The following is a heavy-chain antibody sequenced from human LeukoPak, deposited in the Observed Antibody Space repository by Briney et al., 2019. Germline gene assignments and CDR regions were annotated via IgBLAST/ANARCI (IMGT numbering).Heavy chain of an antibody. Sequence: SETLSLTCTVSGDSISSSSYYWGWIRQPPGKGLEWIGSIYYSGTTYYTPSLKSRVSISVDTSKNQFSLRLNSPTATDTAVYYCARHHAHYFYYMAVWGKGTTAIVSS. CDR1: GDSISSSSYY. V-gene: IGHV4-39*01. CDR2: IYYSGTT. CDR3: ARHHAHYFYYMAV. J-gene: IGHJ6*03.